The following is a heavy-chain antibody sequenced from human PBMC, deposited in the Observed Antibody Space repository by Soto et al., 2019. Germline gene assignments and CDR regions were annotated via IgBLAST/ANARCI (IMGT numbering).Heavy chain of an antibody. CDR1: GFTFDDYA. Sequence: EVQLVESGGGLVQPGRSLRLSCAASGFTFDDYAMHWVRQAPGKGLEWVSGISWNSGSIGYADSVKGRFTISRDNAKNSLYLQMNSLRAENTALYYCAKDMGPHDYGDYATYFDYWGQGTLVTVSS. CDR2: ISWNSGSI. J-gene: IGHJ4*02. D-gene: IGHD4-17*01. CDR3: AKDMGPHDYGDYATYFDY. V-gene: IGHV3-9*01.